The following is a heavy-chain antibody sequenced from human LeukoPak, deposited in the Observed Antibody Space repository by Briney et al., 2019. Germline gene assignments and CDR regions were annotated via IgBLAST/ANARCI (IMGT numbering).Heavy chain of an antibody. J-gene: IGHJ6*02. CDR3: ARGLHYNILTGGMDV. Sequence: SETLSLTCAVFGGSFSGYYWSWIRQSPEKGLEWIGEMSHTGATNYNPSLKSRVTVSVDTSKKQFSLNLMSVTAADTAVYYCARGLHYNILTGGMDVWGQGTTVIVSS. D-gene: IGHD3-9*01. V-gene: IGHV4-34*01. CDR1: GGSFSGYY. CDR2: MSHTGAT.